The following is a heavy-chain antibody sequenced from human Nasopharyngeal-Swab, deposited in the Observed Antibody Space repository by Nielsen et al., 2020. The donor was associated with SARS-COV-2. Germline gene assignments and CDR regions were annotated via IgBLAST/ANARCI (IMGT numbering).Heavy chain of an antibody. V-gene: IGHV3-7*01. Sequence: GGSLRLSCAASGFTFSTYWMSWVRQTPGKGLEWLANIKPDGSYIKYADSVKGRFTISRDNARNSVYLQLNSLSAEDTALYYCATWKGSNWFDYWGQGTLVTVSS. D-gene: IGHD6-13*01. J-gene: IGHJ4*02. CDR2: IKPDGSYI. CDR3: ATWKGSNWFDY. CDR1: GFTFSTYW.